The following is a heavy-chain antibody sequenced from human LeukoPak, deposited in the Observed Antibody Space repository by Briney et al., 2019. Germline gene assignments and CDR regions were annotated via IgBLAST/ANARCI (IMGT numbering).Heavy chain of an antibody. CDR1: GGSISNSSYY. Sequence: SETLSLTCTVSGGSISNSSYYWGWIRQPPGKGLEWIGSIYYSGSTYYNPSLKSRVTISVDTSKNQFSLKLSSVTAADTAVYYCAKGGRIAAAGTFFDYWGQGTLVTVSS. CDR3: AKGGRIAAAGTFFDY. CDR2: IYYSGST. J-gene: IGHJ4*02. V-gene: IGHV4-39*07. D-gene: IGHD6-13*01.